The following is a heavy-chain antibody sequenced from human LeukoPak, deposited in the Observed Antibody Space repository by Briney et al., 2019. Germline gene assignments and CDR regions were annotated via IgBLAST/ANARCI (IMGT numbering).Heavy chain of an antibody. CDR2: ISDSGGST. J-gene: IGHJ4*02. Sequence: GGSLRLSCAASGFTFSTYAMSWVRQAPGKGLDWVSTISDSGGSTYYADSVKGRFTISRDNSKNTLYLQINSLRVEDTAIYYCAKSRYDFWSGGDYWGQGTLVTVSS. CDR3: AKSRYDFWSGGDY. D-gene: IGHD3-3*01. CDR1: GFTFSTYA. V-gene: IGHV3-23*01.